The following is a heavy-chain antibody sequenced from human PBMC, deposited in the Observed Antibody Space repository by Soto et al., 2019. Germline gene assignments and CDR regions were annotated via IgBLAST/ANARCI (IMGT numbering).Heavy chain of an antibody. J-gene: IGHJ6*02. D-gene: IGHD3-22*01. V-gene: IGHV3-49*04. CDR3: TRDYYDSSGYYYFSYYYYYGMDV. CDR1: GFTFGDYA. Sequence: PGGSLRLSCTASGFTFGDYAMSWVRQAPGKGLEWVGFIRSKAYGGTTEYAASVKGRFTISRDDSKSIAYLQMNSLKTEDTAVYYCTRDYYDSSGYYYFSYYYYYGMDVWGQGTTVTVSS. CDR2: IRSKAYGGTT.